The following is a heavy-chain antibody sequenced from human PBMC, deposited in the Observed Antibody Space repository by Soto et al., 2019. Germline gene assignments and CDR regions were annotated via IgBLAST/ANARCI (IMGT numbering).Heavy chain of an antibody. CDR1: GFTFSSYA. D-gene: IGHD1-7*01. J-gene: IGHJ4*02. CDR2: ISGSGGST. V-gene: IGHV3-23*01. Sequence: GGSLRLSCAASGFTFSSYAMSWVRQAPGKGLGWVSAISGSGGSTYYADSVKGRFTISRDNSKNTLYLQMNSLRAEDTAVYYCAKPPSNWNYGRRYFDYWGQGTLVTVSS. CDR3: AKPPSNWNYGRRYFDY.